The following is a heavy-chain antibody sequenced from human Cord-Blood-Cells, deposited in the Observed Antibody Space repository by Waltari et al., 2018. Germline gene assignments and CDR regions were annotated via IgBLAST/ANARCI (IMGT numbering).Heavy chain of an antibody. V-gene: IGHV1-8*03. CDR3: ARAYSGYDLSYYYYMDV. CDR1: GYTFTSYD. D-gene: IGHD5-12*01. J-gene: IGHJ6*03. Sequence: QVQLVQSGAEVKKPGASVKVSCKASGYTFTSYDINWVRQATGQGLEWMGWMNPKSGNTGYAQKFQGRVTITRNTSISTAYMELSSLRSEDTAVYYCARAYSGYDLSYYYYMDVWGKGTTVTVSS. CDR2: MNPKSGNT.